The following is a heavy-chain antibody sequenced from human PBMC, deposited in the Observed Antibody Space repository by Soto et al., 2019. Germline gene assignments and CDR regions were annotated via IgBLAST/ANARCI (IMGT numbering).Heavy chain of an antibody. CDR3: ARDRSWAFDY. CDR2: IYHSGST. CDR1: GGSISSGGYS. Sequence: TLSITCAVSGGSISSGGYSWSWIRQPPGKGLEWIGYIYHSGSTYYNPSLKSRVTISVDRSKNQFSLKLSSVTAADTAVYYCARDRSWAFDYWGQGTLVTVSS. D-gene: IGHD1-26*01. J-gene: IGHJ4*02. V-gene: IGHV4-30-2*01.